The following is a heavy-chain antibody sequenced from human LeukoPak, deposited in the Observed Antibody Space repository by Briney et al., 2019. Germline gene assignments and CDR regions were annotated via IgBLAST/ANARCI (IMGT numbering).Heavy chain of an antibody. CDR2: IYTSGST. D-gene: IGHD3-3*01. CDR1: GGSISSGSYY. CDR3: ARVPYYDFWSGLYYYYYYMDV. Sequence: SETLSLTCTVSGGSISSGSYYWSWIRQPAGKGLEWIGRIYTSGSTNYNPSLKSRVTISVDTSKNQFPLKLSSVTAADTAVYYCARVPYYDFWSGLYYYYYYMDVWGKGTTVTVSS. V-gene: IGHV4-61*02. J-gene: IGHJ6*03.